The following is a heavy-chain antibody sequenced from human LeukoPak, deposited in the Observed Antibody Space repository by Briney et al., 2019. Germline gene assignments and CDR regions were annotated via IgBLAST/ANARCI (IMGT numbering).Heavy chain of an antibody. V-gene: IGHV3-7*01. J-gene: IGHJ6*02. CDR2: IKQDGSEK. Sequence: GGSLRLSCAASGFTFSSYAMTWVRQAPGKGLEWVANIKQDGSEKYYVDSVKGRFTISRDNAKNSLYLQMNSLRAEDTAVYYCARSETTYYYDSSVYFYYYYGMDVWGQGTTVTVSS. CDR1: GFTFSSYA. CDR3: ARSETTYYYDSSVYFYYYYGMDV. D-gene: IGHD3-22*01.